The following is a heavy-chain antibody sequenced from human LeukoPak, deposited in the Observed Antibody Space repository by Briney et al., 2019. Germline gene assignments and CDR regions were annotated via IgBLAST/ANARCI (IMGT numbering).Heavy chain of an antibody. V-gene: IGHV3-74*01. D-gene: IGHD1-26*01. CDR2: IISDGSFT. CDR3: TRDASGDTNSGPRMDV. CDR1: AFTFSTTW. J-gene: IGHJ6*02. Sequence: GGSLRLSCAASAFTFSTTWMHWVRQAPGKGLVWVSRIISDGSFTTYADSVKGRFTISRDNAKNMLYLQMNSLRAEDTAVYYCTRDASGDTNSGPRMDVWGQGTTVTVSS.